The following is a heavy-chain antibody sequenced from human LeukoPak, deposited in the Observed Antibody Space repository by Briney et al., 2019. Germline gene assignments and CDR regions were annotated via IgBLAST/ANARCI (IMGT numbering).Heavy chain of an antibody. CDR2: IIPIFGTA. CDR3: ARGGRDYYGSGSYYHDY. CDR1: EGTFSSYA. Sequence: GASVKSSGKASEGTFSSYAITWLRQPPGQGLEWMGGIIPIFGTANYAQKFQGRVTITADESTSTAYMELSSLRSEDTAVYYCARGGRDYYGSGSYYHDYWGQGTLVTVSS. V-gene: IGHV1-69*01. J-gene: IGHJ4*02. D-gene: IGHD3-10*01.